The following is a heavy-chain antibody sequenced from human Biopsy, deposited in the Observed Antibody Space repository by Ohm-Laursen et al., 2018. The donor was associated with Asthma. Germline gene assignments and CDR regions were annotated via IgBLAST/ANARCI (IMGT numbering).Heavy chain of an antibody. CDR2: ISPSGNT. D-gene: IGHD4-17*01. V-gene: IGHV4-30-2*01. Sequence: TLSLTCPVSGGSISSGDYSWSWIRQPPGKGLEWIGLISPSGNTYYSPSLKSRLTVSVDRSKNQFSLRLSSVTAADTAMYYCARDYGDYVWRAFDIWGQGTMVTVSS. J-gene: IGHJ3*02. CDR3: ARDYGDYVWRAFDI. CDR1: GGSISSGDYS.